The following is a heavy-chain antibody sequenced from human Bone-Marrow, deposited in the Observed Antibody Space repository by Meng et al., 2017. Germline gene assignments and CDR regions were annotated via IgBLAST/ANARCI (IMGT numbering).Heavy chain of an antibody. Sequence: GSLRLSCAVYGGSFNGFYWSWIRQRPGQGPEWIGEIDHSRYTNYNPSLKSRVTISVDTSKNQFSLTLRSVTAADTAVYYCARKGRDAYNLLRPRANNWLDPWGQGTLVTVSS. CDR2: IDHSRYT. CDR1: GGSFNGFY. J-gene: IGHJ5*02. V-gene: IGHV4-34*01. CDR3: ARKGRDAYNLLRPRANNWLDP. D-gene: IGHD5-24*01.